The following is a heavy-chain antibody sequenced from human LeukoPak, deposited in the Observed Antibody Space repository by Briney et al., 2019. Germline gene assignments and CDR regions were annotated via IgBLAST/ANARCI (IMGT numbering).Heavy chain of an antibody. J-gene: IGHJ4*02. CDR1: GYTFTGYY. CDR3: ARGAWLVLEDFDY. D-gene: IGHD6-19*01. Sequence: GASVKVSCKASGYTFTGYYMHWVRQAPGQGLEWMGRINPNSGGTNYAQKFQGRVTMTRDTSISTAYMELSRLRSDDTAVYYCARGAWLVLEDFDYWGQGTLVTVSS. CDR2: INPNSGGT. V-gene: IGHV1-2*06.